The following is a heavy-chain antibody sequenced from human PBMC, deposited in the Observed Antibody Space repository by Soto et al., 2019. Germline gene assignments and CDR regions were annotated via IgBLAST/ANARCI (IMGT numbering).Heavy chain of an antibody. CDR1: GFTFRSYA. J-gene: IGHJ4*02. Sequence: QVQLVESGGGVVQPGRSLRLSCAASGFTFRSYAMHWVRQAPGKGLEWVSFISHDGSDQYYADSVKGRFTISRDNSKNTGYLQMNSLRPDDTAVYYCTRDRSLPVVVAGYWGLGTLVTVSS. D-gene: IGHD2-15*01. CDR2: ISHDGSDQ. V-gene: IGHV3-30*01. CDR3: TRDRSLPVVVAGY.